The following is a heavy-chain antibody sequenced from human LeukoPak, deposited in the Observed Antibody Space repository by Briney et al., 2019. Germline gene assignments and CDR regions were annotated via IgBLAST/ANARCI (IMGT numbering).Heavy chain of an antibody. CDR1: GFTFSTYS. V-gene: IGHV3-21*01. Sequence: PGGSLRLSCAASGFTFSTYSMNWVRQAPGKGLEWVSSISSSSSYIYYADSVKGRFTISRDNAKNSLYLQMNSLRAEDTAVYYCARVADRRDLYYFDYWGQGTLVTVSS. J-gene: IGHJ4*02. CDR3: ARVADRRDLYYFDY. CDR2: ISSSSSYI.